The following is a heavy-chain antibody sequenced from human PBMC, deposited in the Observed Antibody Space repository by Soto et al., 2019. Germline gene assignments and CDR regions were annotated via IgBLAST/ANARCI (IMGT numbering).Heavy chain of an antibody. CDR2: FDPEDGET. CDR3: ATAIAVAVGNVDAFDI. V-gene: IGHV1-24*01. D-gene: IGHD6-19*01. CDR1: GYTLTELS. J-gene: IGHJ3*02. Sequence: ASVKVSCKVSGYTLTELSMHWVRQAPGKGLEWMGGFDPEDGETIYAQKFQGRVTMTEDTSTDTAYMELSSLRSEDTAVYYCATAIAVAVGNVDAFDIWGQGTMVTVSS.